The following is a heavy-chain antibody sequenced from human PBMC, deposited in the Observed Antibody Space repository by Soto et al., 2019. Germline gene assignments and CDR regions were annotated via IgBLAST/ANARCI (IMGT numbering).Heavy chain of an antibody. CDR3: ARARPMDAGAMTSYYRCDL. D-gene: IGHD1-26*01. CDR2: IYYSGIT. J-gene: IGHJ6*02. CDR1: GGSITSHY. V-gene: IGHV4-59*11. Sequence: PSETLSLTCTVSGGSITSHYWSWIRQPPGKGLEWIGYIYYSGITNYNPSLKSRVTISVDTSKNQFSLKLSSVTAADTAIYYCARARPMDAGAMTSYYRCDLWGQGIRVTVS.